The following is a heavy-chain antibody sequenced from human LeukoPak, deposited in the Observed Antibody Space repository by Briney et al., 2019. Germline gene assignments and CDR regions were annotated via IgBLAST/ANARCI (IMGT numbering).Heavy chain of an antibody. CDR3: AKKSPTASPPIR. Sequence: PGGSLRLSCAASGFTFTNYAMSWVRQAPGKGLEWVSGITGSGDSTYYADSVRGRFTISRDNSKNTLFLQMNSLRAEDTALYYCAKKSPTASPPIRWGQGTLVTVSS. D-gene: IGHD1-14*01. J-gene: IGHJ4*02. CDR2: ITGSGDST. V-gene: IGHV3-23*01. CDR1: GFTFTNYA.